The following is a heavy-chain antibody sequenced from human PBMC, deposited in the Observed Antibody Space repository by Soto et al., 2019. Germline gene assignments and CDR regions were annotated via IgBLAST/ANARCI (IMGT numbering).Heavy chain of an antibody. D-gene: IGHD1-26*01. CDR1: VGSISSGGYS. CDR2: IYHSGST. CDR3: ARVKYSGSYWLYFDY. V-gene: IGHV4-30-2*01. J-gene: IGHJ4*02. Sequence: PSETLSLTCAVSVGSISSGGYSWSWILQPPGKGLEWIGYIYHSGSTYYNPSLKSRVTISVDRSKNQFSLKLSSVTAADTAVYYCARVKYSGSYWLYFDYWGQGTLVTVSS.